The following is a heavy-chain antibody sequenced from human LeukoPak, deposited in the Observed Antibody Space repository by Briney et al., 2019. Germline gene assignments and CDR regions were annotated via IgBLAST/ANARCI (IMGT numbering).Heavy chain of an antibody. Sequence: GGSLRLSCVASGFTFSSYWMSWVRQAPGKGLEWVANIKEDGSEKYYVDSVKGRFTISRDNAKNSLFLHMNSLRDEDTAVYYCARMSSYGSGSYPDYWGQGTLVTVSS. CDR2: IKEDGSEK. CDR1: GFTFSSYW. J-gene: IGHJ4*02. V-gene: IGHV3-7*05. D-gene: IGHD3-10*01. CDR3: ARMSSYGSGSYPDY.